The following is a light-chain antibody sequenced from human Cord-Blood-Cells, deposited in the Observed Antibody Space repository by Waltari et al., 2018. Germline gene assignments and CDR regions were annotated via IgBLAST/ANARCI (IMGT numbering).Light chain of an antibody. Sequence: QSALTQPASVSVSPGQSITISCTGTSSDVGGYNYVSCYQQHPGKAPKLMIYEVSNRPSGVSNRFSGSKSGNTASLTISGLQAEDEADYYCSSYTSSSTLPYVFGTGTKVTVL. CDR3: SSYTSSSTLPYV. CDR2: EVS. J-gene: IGLJ1*01. V-gene: IGLV2-14*01. CDR1: SSDVGGYNY.